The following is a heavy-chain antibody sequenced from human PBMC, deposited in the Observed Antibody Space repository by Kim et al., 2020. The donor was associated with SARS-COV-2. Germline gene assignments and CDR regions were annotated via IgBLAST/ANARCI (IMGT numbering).Heavy chain of an antibody. CDR2: IYDSGTT. CDR3: AKGLN. J-gene: IGHJ4*02. Sequence: IYDSGTTNYNPPLKSRVTISIDTSKNQFSLKLSSVTAADTAVYYCAKGLNWGQGTLVTVSS. V-gene: IGHV4-39*01.